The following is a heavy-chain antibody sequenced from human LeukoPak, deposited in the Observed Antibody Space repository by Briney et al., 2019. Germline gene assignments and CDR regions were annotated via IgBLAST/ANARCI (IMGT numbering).Heavy chain of an antibody. J-gene: IGHJ6*02. V-gene: IGHV3-23*01. CDR3: ERDPHYSDGMVV. CDR1: AFTFSSYA. CDR2: ISAGGGST. Sequence: GSLRLSCAASAFTFSSYAMTWVRQAPGKGLEWVSGISAGGGSTYYADSVKGRFTISRDNSKNTVDLQMNSLRAEDTAIYYCERDPHYSDGMVVWGQGTTVTVAS.